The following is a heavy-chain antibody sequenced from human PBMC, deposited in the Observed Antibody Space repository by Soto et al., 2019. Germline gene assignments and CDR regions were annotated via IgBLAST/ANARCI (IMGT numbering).Heavy chain of an antibody. CDR1: GYTFTSYG. D-gene: IGHD3-10*01. CDR3: ARGTYYYGSAKNDAFDI. Sequence: QVQLVQSGAEVKKPGASVKVSCRASGYTFTSYGISWVRQAPGQGLEWMGWISAYNGNTNYAQKLQGRVTMTTDTSTSTAYMELRSLRSDDTAVYYCARGTYYYGSAKNDAFDIWGQGTMVTVSS. CDR2: ISAYNGNT. V-gene: IGHV1-18*01. J-gene: IGHJ3*02.